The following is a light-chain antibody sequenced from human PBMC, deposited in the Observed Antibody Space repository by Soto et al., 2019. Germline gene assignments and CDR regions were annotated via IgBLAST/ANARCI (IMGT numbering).Light chain of an antibody. CDR1: ERISYW. CDR2: RAS. J-gene: IGKJ1*01. CDR3: QQYSSYPWT. V-gene: IGKV1-5*03. Sequence: DLQMTQSPSTLSASVGDRVTISCQASERISYWVAWYQQKPGEAPKLLIYRASTSQSGVPSRFSGSGSGTAFALTITSLQPDDIATYYCQQYSSYPWTFGQGTKVEV.